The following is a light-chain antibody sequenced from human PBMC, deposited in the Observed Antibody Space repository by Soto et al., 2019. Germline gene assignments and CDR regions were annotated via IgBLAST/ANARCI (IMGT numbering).Light chain of an antibody. Sequence: DVQMTQSPSSLSASVGDRVTITCRASQSINNWLAWYQQKPGKAPKFVIYDASTLETGVPSRFSGSASGTEFTLTISGLQPEDVASYYCQQYDTYPLTFGGGTRVELK. CDR3: QQYDTYPLT. CDR2: DAS. J-gene: IGKJ4*01. CDR1: QSINNW. V-gene: IGKV1-5*01.